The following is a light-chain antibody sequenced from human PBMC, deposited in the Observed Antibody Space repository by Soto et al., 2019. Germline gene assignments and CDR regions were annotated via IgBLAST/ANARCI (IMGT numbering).Light chain of an antibody. CDR3: SSYTTSNTQV. V-gene: IGLV2-14*01. J-gene: IGLJ3*02. CDR2: DVS. Sequence: QSALTQPASVSGSPGQSITISCTGTSSDVGTYNYVSWYQHRPGKAPKLMIYDVSYRPSGVSNRFSGSKSANTASLTISGVQAEDEADYCCSSYTTSNTQVFGGGTKLTVL. CDR1: SSDVGTYNY.